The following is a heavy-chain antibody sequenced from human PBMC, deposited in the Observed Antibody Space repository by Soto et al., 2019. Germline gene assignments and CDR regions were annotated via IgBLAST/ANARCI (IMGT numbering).Heavy chain of an antibody. Sequence: QVHLVESGGGLVKPGGSLRLSCAASGFTFSDYYMSWIRQAPGKGLAWVSYISSGGDTTYYADSVKGRFTISRDNAKNSQTLKTNSLRAEDTAVYYWARGGFLAVAARDYWGQGTLVTVSS. J-gene: IGHJ4*02. D-gene: IGHD6-19*01. CDR1: GFTFSDYY. V-gene: IGHV3-11*01. CDR2: ISSGGDTT. CDR3: ARGGFLAVAARDY.